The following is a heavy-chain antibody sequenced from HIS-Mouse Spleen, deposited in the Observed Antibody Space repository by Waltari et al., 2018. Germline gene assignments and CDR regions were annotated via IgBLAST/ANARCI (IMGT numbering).Heavy chain of an antibody. CDR2: IYYSGST. V-gene: IGHV4-39*07. CDR3: AREIPYSSSWYDWYFDL. J-gene: IGHJ2*01. D-gene: IGHD6-13*01. CDR1: GGSIRSSSFY. Sequence: QLQLQESGPGLVKPSETLSLPCTVSGGSIRSSSFYWGVTRQPPGKGLEWIGSIYYSGSTYYNPSLKSRVTISVDTSKNQFSLKLSSVTAADTAVYYCAREIPYSSSWYDWYFDLWGRGTLVTVSS.